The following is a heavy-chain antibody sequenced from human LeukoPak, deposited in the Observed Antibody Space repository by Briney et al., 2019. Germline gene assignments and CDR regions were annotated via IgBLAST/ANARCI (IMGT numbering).Heavy chain of an antibody. J-gene: IGHJ4*02. CDR2: IIPILGTA. CDR1: GGTFSSYA. Sequence: SVKVSCKASGGTFSSYAISWVRQAPGQGLEWMGGIIPILGTANYAQKFQGRVTITTDEPTSTAYMELSSLRSEDTAVYYCARGPPYYYDSSGYYYFDYWGQGTLFTVSS. V-gene: IGHV1-69*05. CDR3: ARGPPYYYDSSGYYYFDY. D-gene: IGHD3-22*01.